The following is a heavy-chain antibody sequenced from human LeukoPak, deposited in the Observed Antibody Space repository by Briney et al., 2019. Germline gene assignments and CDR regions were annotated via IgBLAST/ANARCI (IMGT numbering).Heavy chain of an antibody. D-gene: IGHD1-1*01. CDR2: FSGSGGST. V-gene: IGHV3-23*01. Sequence: PGGSLRLSCAASGFTFSSYAMSWVRQAPGKRLEWVSSFSGSGGSTYYADSVKGRFTISRDNSKNTLYLQMNSLRAEDTAVYYCAKDLAAGYGPPFDYWGQGTLVTVSS. CDR1: GFTFSSYA. CDR3: AKDLAAGYGPPFDY. J-gene: IGHJ4*02.